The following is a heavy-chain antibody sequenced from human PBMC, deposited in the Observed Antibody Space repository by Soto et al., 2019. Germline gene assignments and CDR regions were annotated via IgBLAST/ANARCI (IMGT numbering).Heavy chain of an antibody. CDR2: INHSGST. D-gene: IGHD3-10*01. CDR3: ARGPHITMVGTTSRSDAFDI. Sequence: SETLSLTCAVYGGSFSGYYWSWIRQPPGKGLEWIGEINHSGSTNYNPSLKSRVTISVDTSKNQFSLKLSSVTAADTAVYYCARGPHITMVGTTSRSDAFDIWGQGTMVTVSS. CDR1: GGSFSGYY. J-gene: IGHJ3*02. V-gene: IGHV4-34*01.